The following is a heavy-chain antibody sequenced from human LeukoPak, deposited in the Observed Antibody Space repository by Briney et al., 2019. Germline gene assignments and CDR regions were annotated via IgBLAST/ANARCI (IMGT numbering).Heavy chain of an antibody. D-gene: IGHD2-15*01. CDR3: ASGYCSGGSCYHDY. V-gene: IGHV4-59*12. CDR2: IYYSGST. J-gene: IGHJ4*02. CDR1: GGSISSYY. Sequence: SETLSLACTVSGGSISSYYWSWIRQPPGKGLEWIGSIYYSGSTYYNPSLKSRVTISVDTSKNQFSLKLSSVTAADTAVYYCASGYCSGGSCYHDYWGQGTLVTVSS.